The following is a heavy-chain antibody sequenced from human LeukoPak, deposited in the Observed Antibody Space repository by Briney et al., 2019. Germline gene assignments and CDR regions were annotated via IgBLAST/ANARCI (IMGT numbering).Heavy chain of an antibody. V-gene: IGHV4-59*02. CDR3: SRHTVATWFAWFDP. J-gene: IGHJ5*02. CDR1: GGSVSNHY. CDR2: IFYSGST. Sequence: PSETLSLACGVSGGSVSNHYWTWIRQPPGKGLEWIGDIFYSGSTNYNPSLKSRITISLDTSKNQFSLNLTSVTAADTAVYYCSRHTVATWFAWFDPWGQGTLVTVTS. D-gene: IGHD5-12*01.